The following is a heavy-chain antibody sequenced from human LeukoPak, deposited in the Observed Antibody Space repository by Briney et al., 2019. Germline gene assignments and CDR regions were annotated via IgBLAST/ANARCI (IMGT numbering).Heavy chain of an antibody. V-gene: IGHV3-74*01. D-gene: IGHD6-19*01. CDR3: ARGYSSGWDAEYFQH. Sequence: GGSLRLSCAASGFTFSNYWMHWVRQAPGKGPVWVSRIDSDGSGRSYADSVKGRFTISRDNAKNSLYLQMNSLRAEDTAVYYCARGYSSGWDAEYFQHWGQGTLVTVSS. CDR2: IDSDGSGR. CDR1: GFTFSNYW. J-gene: IGHJ1*01.